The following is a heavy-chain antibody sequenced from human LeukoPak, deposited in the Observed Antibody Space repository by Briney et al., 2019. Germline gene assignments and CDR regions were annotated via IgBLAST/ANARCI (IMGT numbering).Heavy chain of an antibody. D-gene: IGHD4-17*01. CDR2: ISSSSSTI. Sequence: GGSLRLSCAASGFTFSSYSMNWVRQAPGKGLEWVSYISSSSSTIYYADSVKGRFTISRDNFKNTLYLQMNSLRAEDTAVYYCARVGHDYGDYASDYWGQGTLVTVSS. J-gene: IGHJ4*02. CDR1: GFTFSSYS. CDR3: ARVGHDYGDYASDY. V-gene: IGHV3-48*01.